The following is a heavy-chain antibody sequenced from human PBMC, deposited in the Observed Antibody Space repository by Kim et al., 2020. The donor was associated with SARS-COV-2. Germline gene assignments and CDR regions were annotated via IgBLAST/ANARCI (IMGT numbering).Heavy chain of an antibody. D-gene: IGHD2-2*03. J-gene: IGHJ6*02. CDR3: ARGGYCSGTSCHVWSLGYYFGMDV. V-gene: IGHV3-11*01. CDR2: ITTTGNTM. Sequence: GGSLRLSCAASGFTFSDYYMTWVRQAPGKGLEWLSYITTTGNTMYYAGSVRGRFTISRDNAKNSLYLQMNSLRAEDTAVYYCARGGYCSGTSCHVWSLGYYFGMDVWGQGTTVTISS. CDR1: GFTFSDYY.